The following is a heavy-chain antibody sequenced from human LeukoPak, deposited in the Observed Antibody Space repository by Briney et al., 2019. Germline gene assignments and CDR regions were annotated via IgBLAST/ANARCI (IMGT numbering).Heavy chain of an antibody. CDR3: TTDWSHGMGL. J-gene: IGHJ6*02. CDR1: GFIFSSYA. Sequence: GGSLRLSCAASGFIFSSYAMSWVRQAPGKGLEWVSPISGSGDTTYYADSVKGRFTISRDNAKNTLYLQMNSLKAEDTAVYYCTTDWSHGMGLWGQGTTVTVSS. V-gene: IGHV3-23*01. CDR2: ISGSGDTT.